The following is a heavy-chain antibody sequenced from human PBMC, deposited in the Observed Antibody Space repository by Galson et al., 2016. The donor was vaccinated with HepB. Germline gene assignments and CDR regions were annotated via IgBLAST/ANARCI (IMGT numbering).Heavy chain of an antibody. CDR3: ARDFGVSDFWTHYFYGMDV. V-gene: IGHV3-30*03. J-gene: IGHJ6*02. Sequence: SLRLSCAASGFTFSNYGMHWVRQAPGKGLEWVAVISYDGRIKYYADSVKGRFTFARDNSKNTLYLQMNSLRAEDTAVYYCARDFGVSDFWTHYFYGMDVWGQGTTVTVSS. D-gene: IGHD3/OR15-3a*01. CDR2: ISYDGRIK. CDR1: GFTFSNYG.